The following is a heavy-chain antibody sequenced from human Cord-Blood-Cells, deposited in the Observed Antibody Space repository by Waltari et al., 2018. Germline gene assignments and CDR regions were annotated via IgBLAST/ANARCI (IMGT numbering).Heavy chain of an antibody. D-gene: IGHD6-6*01. Sequence: QVQLVQSGAEVTKPGASVKVSCKASGYTFTSYDINWVRQATGQGLEWMGWMNPNRGNTGYTQKFQGRVTMTRNTSISTAYMELSSLRSEDTAVYYCARLEYSSSYYYYYGMDVWGQGTTVTVSS. V-gene: IGHV1-8*01. CDR1: GYTFTSYD. J-gene: IGHJ6*02. CDR3: ARLEYSSSYYYYYGMDV. CDR2: MNPNRGNT.